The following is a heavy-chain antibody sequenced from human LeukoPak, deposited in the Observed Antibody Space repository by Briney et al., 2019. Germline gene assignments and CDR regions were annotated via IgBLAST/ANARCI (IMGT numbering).Heavy chain of an antibody. V-gene: IGHV4-59*01. CDR3: ASMRWLYFDY. Sequence: SETLSLTCTVSGGSISSYYWSWIRQPPGKGLEWIGYIYYSGSTNYNPSLKSRVTISVGTSKKQFSLKLSSVTAADTAVYYCASMRWLYFDYWGQGTLITVSS. J-gene: IGHJ4*02. CDR1: GGSISSYY. CDR2: IYYSGST. D-gene: IGHD3-22*01.